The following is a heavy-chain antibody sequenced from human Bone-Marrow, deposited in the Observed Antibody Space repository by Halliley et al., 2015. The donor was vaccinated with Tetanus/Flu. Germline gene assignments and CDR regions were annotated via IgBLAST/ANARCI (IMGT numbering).Heavy chain of an antibody. V-gene: IGHV3-30*03. Sequence: SLRLSCAASGFSFSNYEMFWVRQPPGKGLEWLAAISDDGLRKFYSDSVKGRFTVSRDNSKNTLYLQMNSLRPDDSSVYYCARGCNSATCYLGGPWGQGTLLPVSS. CDR1: GFSFSNYE. D-gene: IGHD2-2*01. CDR2: ISDDGLRK. CDR3: ARGCNSATCYLGGP. J-gene: IGHJ5*02.